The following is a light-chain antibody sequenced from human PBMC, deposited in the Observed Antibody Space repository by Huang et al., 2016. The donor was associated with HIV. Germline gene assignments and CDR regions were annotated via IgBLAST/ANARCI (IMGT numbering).Light chain of an antibody. CDR2: GAS. CDR3: QQYISYPWT. V-gene: IGKV1-5*01. CDR1: QNIISS. J-gene: IGKJ1*01. Sequence: DIQMTQSPSSLSASVGDRVTITCRATQNIISSLAWYQQKPGKAPKLLIYGASSLESGVPSRCSGNGSGTEFTLTITSLQPDNFATYYCQQYISYPWTFGQGTKVEIK.